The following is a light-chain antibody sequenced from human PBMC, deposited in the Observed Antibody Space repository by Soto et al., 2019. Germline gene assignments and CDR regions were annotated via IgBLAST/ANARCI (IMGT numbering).Light chain of an antibody. J-gene: IGKJ1*01. CDR3: QHYYGFSRT. V-gene: IGKV1-5*01. CDR1: QGIVRW. Sequence: DVQVSQSLSTVSAYIGDRATITCRASQGIVRWLAWYQQKPGKAPKLLIYDASSLESGVPSRFSGSGAGTEFTLTISSLQPDDFATYYCQHYYGFSRTFGQGTKVAIK. CDR2: DAS.